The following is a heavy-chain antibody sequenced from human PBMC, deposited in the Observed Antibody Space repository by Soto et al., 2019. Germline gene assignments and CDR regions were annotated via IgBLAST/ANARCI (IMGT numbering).Heavy chain of an antibody. CDR3: ARHCSGSTSYSQCFDP. V-gene: IGHV5-51*01. CDR1: GYSFTSYW. J-gene: IGHJ5*02. D-gene: IGHD2-15*01. Sequence: GESLKISCKGSGYSFTSYWIGWVRQMPGKGLEWMGIIYGRDSETRYSPSFQGQVTISVDKSISTAYLQWSSLKASDSAIYYCARHCSGSTSYSQCFDPWGQVTLVTVSS. CDR2: IYGRDSET.